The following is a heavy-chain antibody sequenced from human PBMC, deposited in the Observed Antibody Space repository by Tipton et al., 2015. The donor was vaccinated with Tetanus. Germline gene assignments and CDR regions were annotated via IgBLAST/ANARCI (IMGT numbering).Heavy chain of an antibody. CDR1: GGSLFSGSFY. J-gene: IGHJ5*02. D-gene: IGHD6-25*01. Sequence: TLSLTCAVSGGSLFSGSFYWAWVRQPPGKGVEWFGNIYYNGNTYYLSSLESRVTISTDTSKNQFSLSLRSVTAADTAVYYCARQADNWFDPWGQGILVTVSP. V-gene: IGHV4-39*01. CDR2: IYYNGNT. CDR3: ARQADNWFDP.